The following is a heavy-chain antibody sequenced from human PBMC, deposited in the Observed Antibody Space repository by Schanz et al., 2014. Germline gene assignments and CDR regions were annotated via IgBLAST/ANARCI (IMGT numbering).Heavy chain of an antibody. V-gene: IGHV1-69*02. J-gene: IGHJ3*02. D-gene: IGHD2-15*01. CDR3: ARGGGPEDVFDI. CDR1: GGTFSTYT. Sequence: QVQLVQSGPEVKKPGSSVKVSCTASGGTFSTYTISWVRQAPGQGLEWMGRIIPILGIANYAQKFQGRVTITADRSTSTAYMELRSLRSDDTAVYYCARGGGPEDVFDIWGQGTTVTVSS. CDR2: IIPILGIA.